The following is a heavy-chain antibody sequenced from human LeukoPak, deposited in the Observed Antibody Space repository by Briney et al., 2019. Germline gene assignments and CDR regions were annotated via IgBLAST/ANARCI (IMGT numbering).Heavy chain of an antibody. V-gene: IGHV3-7*01. Sequence: GGSLRLSCAASGFTFSSYWMSWVRQAPGKGLEWVANIKQDGSEKYYVDSVKGRFTISRDNAKNSLYLQMNSLRAEDTAVYYCARTVATSGSYYRREDYWGQGTLVTVSS. CDR3: ARTVATSGSYYRREDY. CDR2: IKQDGSEK. D-gene: IGHD1-26*01. J-gene: IGHJ4*02. CDR1: GFTFSSYW.